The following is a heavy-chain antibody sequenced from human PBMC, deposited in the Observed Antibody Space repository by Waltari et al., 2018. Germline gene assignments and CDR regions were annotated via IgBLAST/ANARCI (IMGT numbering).Heavy chain of an antibody. CDR2: INEDGGGK. Sequence: EVRLVESGGGLVQPGGSLRLSCEGSGFTFYSFWMGWVGQAPGKGVEWVANINEDGGGKYYLDSVRGRFTSSRDNAKNSLYLQMNSLRAEDTALYYCTRGDTDFREGAYWGQGTLVTVSS. CDR3: TRGDTDFREGAY. V-gene: IGHV3-7*01. D-gene: IGHD3-10*01. J-gene: IGHJ4*02. CDR1: GFTFYSFW.